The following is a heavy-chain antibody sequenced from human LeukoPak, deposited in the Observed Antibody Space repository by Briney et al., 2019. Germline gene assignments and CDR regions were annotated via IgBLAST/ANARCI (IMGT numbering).Heavy chain of an antibody. CDR2: ISAYNGNT. CDR3: ATGRRISYAFDI. Sequence: EASVKASCKASGYTFTSYGISWVRQAPGQGLEWMGWISAYNGNTNYAQKLQGRVTMTEDTSTDTAYMELSSLRSEDTAVYYCATGRRISYAFDIWGQGTMVTVSS. J-gene: IGHJ3*02. CDR1: GYTFTSYG. V-gene: IGHV1-18*01.